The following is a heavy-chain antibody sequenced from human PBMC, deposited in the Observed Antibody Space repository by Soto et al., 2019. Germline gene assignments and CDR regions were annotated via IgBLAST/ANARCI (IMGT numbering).Heavy chain of an antibody. J-gene: IGHJ4*02. D-gene: IGHD6-13*01. CDR2: INWNGGST. Sequence: EVQLVESGGGVVRPGGSLRLSCAASGFTFDDYGMSWVRQAPGKGLEWVSGINWNGGSTGYADSVKGRFTISRDNAKNSLYLQMNSLRAEDTAMYHCARPSGDPAAGNFDYWGQGTLVTVSP. V-gene: IGHV3-20*01. CDR3: ARPSGDPAAGNFDY. CDR1: GFTFDDYG.